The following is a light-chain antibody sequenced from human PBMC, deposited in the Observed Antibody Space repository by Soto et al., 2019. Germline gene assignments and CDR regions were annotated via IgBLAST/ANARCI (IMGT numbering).Light chain of an antibody. CDR3: QQSYSTPRT. CDR1: QSISSW. V-gene: IGKV1-39*01. CDR2: AAS. J-gene: IGKJ1*01. Sequence: PSTLSASVGDRVTITCRASQSISSWLAWYQQKPGKAPKLLIYAASTLQSGVPSRFSGSGSGTDLTITISSLQPEDVETYDGQQSYSTPRTFGQGTKVDIK.